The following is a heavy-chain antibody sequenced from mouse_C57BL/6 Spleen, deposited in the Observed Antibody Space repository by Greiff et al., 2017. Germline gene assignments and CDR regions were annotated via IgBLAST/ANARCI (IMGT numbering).Heavy chain of an antibody. J-gene: IGHJ4*01. D-gene: IGHD1-1*01. V-gene: IGHV1-47*01. CDR3: ARSDLLLRNYAMDY. CDR1: GYTFTTYP. Sequence: QVQLQQSGAELVKPGASVKMSCKASGYTFTTYPIEWMKQNHGKSLEWIGNFHPYNDDTKYNEKFKGKATLTVEKSASTVYLEPSRLTSDDSAVYYCARSDLLLRNYAMDYWGQGTSVTVSS. CDR2: FHPYNDDT.